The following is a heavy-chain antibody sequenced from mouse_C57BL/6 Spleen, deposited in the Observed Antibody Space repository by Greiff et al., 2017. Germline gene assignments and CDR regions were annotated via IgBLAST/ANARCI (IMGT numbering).Heavy chain of an antibody. CDR1: GYTFTSYW. J-gene: IGHJ4*01. V-gene: IGHV1-53*01. CDR2: INPSNGGT. CDR3: ARSGLRRPYDAMDY. D-gene: IGHD2-4*01. Sequence: VQLQQPGTELVQPGASVKLSCTASGYTFTSYWMHWVKQRPGQGLEWIGNINPSNGGTDYNEKFQSKATLTVDTSDSTAYMQLSSLTSEDSAVYYCARSGLRRPYDAMDYWGQGTLVTVSS.